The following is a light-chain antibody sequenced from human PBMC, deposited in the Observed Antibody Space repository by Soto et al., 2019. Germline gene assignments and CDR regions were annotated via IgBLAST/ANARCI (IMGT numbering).Light chain of an antibody. CDR3: QQYGSSGIT. V-gene: IGKV3-15*01. J-gene: IGKJ5*01. CDR2: GAS. CDR1: QSVSNN. Sequence: EILMTQSPSTLSVSPGETATLSCRASQSVSNNVAWYQQKPGQAPRLLILGASTRATGIPARFSGSGSGTEFTLSISSLQSEDFEVYYCQQYGSSGITFGQGTRLEIK.